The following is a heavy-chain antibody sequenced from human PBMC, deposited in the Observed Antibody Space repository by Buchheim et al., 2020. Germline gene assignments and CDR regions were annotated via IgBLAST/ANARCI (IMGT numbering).Heavy chain of an antibody. D-gene: IGHD3-3*01. V-gene: IGHV3-23*01. CDR2: ISGSGGST. Sequence: EVQLLESGGGLVQPGGSLRLSCAASGFTFSSYSMSWVRQAPGKGLEWVSAISGSGGSTYYADSVKGRFTISRDNSKNTMLLQMNSRRAEDTAVYYCAKEGDHYDFWSNGYFDYWGQGTL. J-gene: IGHJ4*02. CDR3: AKEGDHYDFWSNGYFDY. CDR1: GFTFSSYS.